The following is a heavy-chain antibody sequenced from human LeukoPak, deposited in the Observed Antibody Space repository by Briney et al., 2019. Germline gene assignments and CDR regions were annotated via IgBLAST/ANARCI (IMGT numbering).Heavy chain of an antibody. Sequence: GGSLRLSCAASGITFSKVWMSWVRQARGKGLEWVAVMWYDGSIKYYADSVKGRFTISRDNSKNTLYLQMSSLRAEDTAVYYCARAVGPFDIWGQGTIVIVSS. CDR3: ARAVGPFDI. V-gene: IGHV3-33*08. CDR2: MWYDGSIK. J-gene: IGHJ3*02. CDR1: GITFSKVW.